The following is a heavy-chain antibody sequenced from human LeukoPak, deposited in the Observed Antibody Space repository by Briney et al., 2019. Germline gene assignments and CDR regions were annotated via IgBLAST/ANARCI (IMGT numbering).Heavy chain of an antibody. Sequence: SETLSLTCTVSGGSISSSSYYWGWIRQPPGKGLEWIGSIYYSGSTYYNPSLKSRVTISVDTSKNQFSLKLSSVTAADTAVHYCARAGPKQDYDPWGQGTLVTVSS. V-gene: IGHV4-39*01. CDR2: IYYSGST. J-gene: IGHJ5*02. D-gene: IGHD4-11*01. CDR3: ARAGPKQDYDP. CDR1: GGSISSSSYY.